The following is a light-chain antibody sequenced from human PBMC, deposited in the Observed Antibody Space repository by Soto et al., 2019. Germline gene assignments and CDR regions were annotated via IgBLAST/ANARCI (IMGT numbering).Light chain of an antibody. V-gene: IGLV2-8*01. J-gene: IGLJ3*02. CDR3: TSYVGSSNVNWV. CDR1: SSDVGIYNR. CDR2: EVS. Sequence: QSALTQPASVSGSPGQSITISCTGTSSDVGIYNRVSWYQHHPGKAPKLMIYEVSKRPSGVPDRFSGSKSGNTASLTVSGLQAEDEADYYCTSYVGSSNVNWVFGGGTKLTVL.